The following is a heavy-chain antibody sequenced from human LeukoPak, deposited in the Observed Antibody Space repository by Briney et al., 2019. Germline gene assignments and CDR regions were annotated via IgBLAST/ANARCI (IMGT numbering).Heavy chain of an antibody. V-gene: IGHV3-23*01. D-gene: IGHD7-27*01. CDR2: ASGGGGST. CDR1: GFTFTSYA. Sequence: PGGSLRLSCAASGFTFTSYAMSWVGQAPGKGLVGSSAASGGGGSTFYADSVKGRFTISRDNPKNTLYLQMNSLRAEDTAVYYCAKDRHLAGDRKPGYFDCWGQGTLVTVSS. J-gene: IGHJ4*02. CDR3: AKDRHLAGDRKPGYFDC.